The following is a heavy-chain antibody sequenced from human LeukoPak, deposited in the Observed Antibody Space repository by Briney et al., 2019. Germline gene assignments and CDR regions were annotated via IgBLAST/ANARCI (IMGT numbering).Heavy chain of an antibody. CDR1: GYSICSGYY. V-gene: IGHV4-38-2*02. D-gene: IGHD2-2*01. CDR2: IYHSGST. Sequence: SETLSLTCAVSGYSICSGYYWGWIRQPPGKGLEWIERIYHSGSTYYNPSLKSRVTISVDTSKNQSSLKLSSVTAADTAVYYCAREFRVVVPAAIDDFDYWGQGTLVTVSS. J-gene: IGHJ4*02. CDR3: AREFRVVVPAAIDDFDY.